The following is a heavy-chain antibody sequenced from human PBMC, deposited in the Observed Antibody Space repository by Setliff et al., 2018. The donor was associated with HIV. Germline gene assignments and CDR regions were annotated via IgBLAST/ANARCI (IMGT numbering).Heavy chain of an antibody. CDR3: ARGRVPFDY. J-gene: IGHJ4*02. V-gene: IGHV3-7*01. Sequence: GGSLRLSCAASGFTFSNYAMSWVRQAPGRGLEWVANIKQGGSEKYYVDSVKGRFTISRDDTKNSLYLQMNSLRVEDTAVYYCARGRVPFDYWGQGTLVTVSS. CDR2: IKQGGSEK. CDR1: GFTFSNYA. D-gene: IGHD2-2*01.